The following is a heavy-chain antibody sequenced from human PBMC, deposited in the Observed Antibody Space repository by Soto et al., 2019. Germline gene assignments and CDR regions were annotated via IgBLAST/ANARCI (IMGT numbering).Heavy chain of an antibody. D-gene: IGHD2-15*01. V-gene: IGHV3-21*01. J-gene: IGHJ6*02. Sequence: EVQLVESGGGLVKPGGSLRLSCAASGFTFSSYSMNWVRQAPGKGLEWVSSISCSTSYIYYADSVKGRFTISRDNAKNSLYLQMNSLRAEDTAVYYCARVVDYCYPYYYYGMDVWGQGTTVTVSS. CDR1: GFTFSSYS. CDR2: ISCSTSYI. CDR3: ARVVDYCYPYYYYGMDV.